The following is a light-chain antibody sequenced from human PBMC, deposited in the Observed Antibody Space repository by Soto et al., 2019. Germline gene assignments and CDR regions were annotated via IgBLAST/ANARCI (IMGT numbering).Light chain of an antibody. Sequence: QSVLTQPASVSGSPGQSITISCTGTSSDIGNYNYVSWYQHHPGKAPKLIIYEVTDRPSGVSNRFSASKSGNTASLTISGLQAEDEADDYCSSYTTTTTVIFGGGTKLTVL. CDR2: EVT. J-gene: IGLJ2*01. CDR3: SSYTTTTTVI. CDR1: SSDIGNYNY. V-gene: IGLV2-14*01.